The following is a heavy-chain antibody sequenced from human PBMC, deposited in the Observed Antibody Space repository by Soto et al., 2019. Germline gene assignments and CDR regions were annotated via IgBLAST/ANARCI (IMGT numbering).Heavy chain of an antibody. CDR2: IYYSGST. J-gene: IGHJ6*02. D-gene: IGHD6-13*01. CDR1: GGSISSGDYY. Sequence: KPSETLSLTCTVSGGSISSGDYYWSWIRQPPGKGLEWIGYIYYSGSTYYNPSLKSRVTISVDTSKNQFSLKLSSVTAADTAVYYCARYSSNWFQTEGMDVWGQGTTVTVSS. V-gene: IGHV4-30-4*01. CDR3: ARYSSNWFQTEGMDV.